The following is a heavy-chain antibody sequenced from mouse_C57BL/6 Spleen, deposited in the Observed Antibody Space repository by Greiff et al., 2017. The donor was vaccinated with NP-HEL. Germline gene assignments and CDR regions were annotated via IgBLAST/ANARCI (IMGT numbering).Heavy chain of an antibody. CDR3: ARSVITTAWDY. D-gene: IGHD1-2*01. CDR2: IYPGDGDT. CDR1: GYAFSSSW. Sequence: QVQLQQSGPELVKPGASVKISCKASGYAFSSSWMNWVKQRPGKGLEWIGRIYPGDGDTNYNGKFKGKATLTADKSSSTAYMQLSSLTSEDSAVYFCARSVITTAWDYWGQGTPLTVSS. V-gene: IGHV1-82*01. J-gene: IGHJ2*01.